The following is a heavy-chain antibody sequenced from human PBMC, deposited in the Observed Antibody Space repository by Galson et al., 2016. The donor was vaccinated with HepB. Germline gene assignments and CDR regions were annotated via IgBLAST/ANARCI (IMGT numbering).Heavy chain of an antibody. CDR3: ARWGTFGLTLDY. V-gene: IGHV3-33*08. J-gene: IGHJ4*02. Sequence: SLRLSCAASGFTFVDYGMYWVRQPPGKGLEWVAVIWNDGTQKYYGGSVMGRFTISRDDSKNMVYLQMNSLRAEDTAVYYCARWGTFGLTLDYWGQGTPVTVSS. D-gene: IGHD3-16*01. CDR1: GFTFVDYG. CDR2: IWNDGTQK.